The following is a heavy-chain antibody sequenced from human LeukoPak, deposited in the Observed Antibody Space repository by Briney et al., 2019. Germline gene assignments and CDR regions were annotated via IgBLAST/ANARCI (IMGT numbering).Heavy chain of an antibody. J-gene: IGHJ4*02. V-gene: IGHV3-66*01. CDR1: GFTVSSNY. CDR2: IYSGGST. CDR3: ARDLQAAEYCSGGSCYYVDYFDY. Sequence: GGSLRLSCAASGFTVSSNYMSWVRQAPGKGLEWVSVIYSGGSTYYADSVKGRFTISRDNSKNTLYLQMNSLRAEDTAVYYCARDLQAAEYCSGGSCYYVDYFDYWGQGTLVTVSS. D-gene: IGHD2-15*01.